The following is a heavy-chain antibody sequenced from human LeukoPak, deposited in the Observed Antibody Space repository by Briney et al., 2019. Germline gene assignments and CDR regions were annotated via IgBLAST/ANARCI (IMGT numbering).Heavy chain of an antibody. Sequence: GASVKVSCKASGYTFTSYDINWVRQATGQGLEWMGWMNPNSGNTGYAQKFQGRVTMTRNTSISTAYMELSSLRSEDTAVYYCAKTAASTIFGVVIILPPDVWGQGTTVTVSS. V-gene: IGHV1-8*01. CDR3: AKTAASTIFGVVIILPPDV. CDR2: MNPNSGNT. J-gene: IGHJ6*02. CDR1: GYTFTSYD. D-gene: IGHD3-3*01.